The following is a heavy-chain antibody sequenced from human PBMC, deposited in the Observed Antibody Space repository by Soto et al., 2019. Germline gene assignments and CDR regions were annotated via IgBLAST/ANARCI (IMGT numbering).Heavy chain of an antibody. V-gene: IGHV3-74*01. CDR3: ASPGIAVAGTWDAFDI. Sequence: GGSLRLSCVVSGFTFSNYWMHWVRQAPGKGLVWVSRINSDGSSTSYADSVKGRFTISRDNAKNTLYLQMNSLRAEDTAVYYCASPGIAVAGTWDAFDIWGQGTMVTVSS. J-gene: IGHJ3*02. D-gene: IGHD6-19*01. CDR2: INSDGSST. CDR1: GFTFSNYW.